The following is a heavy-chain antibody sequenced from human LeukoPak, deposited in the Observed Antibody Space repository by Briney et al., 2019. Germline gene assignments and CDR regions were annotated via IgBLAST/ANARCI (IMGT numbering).Heavy chain of an antibody. CDR2: IYYSGST. D-gene: IGHD3-10*01. J-gene: IGHJ5*02. CDR1: GGSISSSSYY. Sequence: KPSETLSLTCTVSGGSISSSSYYWGWIRQPPGKGLEWIGSIYYSGSTYYNPSLKSRVTISIDTSKNQFSLKLSSVTAADTAVYYCASHPQLLWFGTPAWFDPWGQGTLVTVSS. CDR3: ASHPQLLWFGTPAWFDP. V-gene: IGHV4-39*01.